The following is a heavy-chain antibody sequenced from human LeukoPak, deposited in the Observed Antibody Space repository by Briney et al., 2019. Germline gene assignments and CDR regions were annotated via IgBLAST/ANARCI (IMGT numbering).Heavy chain of an antibody. V-gene: IGHV1-18*01. CDR2: ISAYNGNT. D-gene: IGHD2-15*01. CDR1: GYTFTSYG. Sequence: ASVEVSCKASGYTFTSYGISWVRQAPGQGLEWMGWISAYNGNTNYAQELQGRVTMTTDTSTSTAYMELRSLRSDDTAVYYCARAPIVVVVAATDYWGQGTLVTVSS. J-gene: IGHJ4*02. CDR3: ARAPIVVVVAATDY.